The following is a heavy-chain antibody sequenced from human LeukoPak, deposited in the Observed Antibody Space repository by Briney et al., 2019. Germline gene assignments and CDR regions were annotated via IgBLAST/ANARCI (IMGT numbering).Heavy chain of an antibody. CDR3: ARYCTSTTCILRGFDY. J-gene: IGHJ4*02. CDR2: IFTSGIT. CDR1: GGSISLYC. Sequence: SETLSLTCTVSGGSISLYCWNWIRQPAGKGLEWIGRIFTSGITNYNPSLKSRVTMSVDTSKSQFSLALSSVTAADTAVYYCARYCTSTTCILRGFDYWGQGTLVTVSS. D-gene: IGHD2-2*01. V-gene: IGHV4-4*07.